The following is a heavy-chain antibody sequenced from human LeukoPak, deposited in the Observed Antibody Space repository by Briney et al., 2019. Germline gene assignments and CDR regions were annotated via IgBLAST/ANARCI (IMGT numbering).Heavy chain of an antibody. Sequence: GGSLRLSCADPGFTFRSYGMHWVREAPGKGLEYVSAISSNGGRTYYANSVKGRFTISRDNSRNTLYLQMGSLRAEDMAVYYCATYYYDSGGFHFHHWGQGTLVTVSS. J-gene: IGHJ1*01. D-gene: IGHD3-22*01. CDR3: ATYYYDSGGFHFHH. CDR1: GFTFRSYG. CDR2: ISSNGGRT. V-gene: IGHV3-64*01.